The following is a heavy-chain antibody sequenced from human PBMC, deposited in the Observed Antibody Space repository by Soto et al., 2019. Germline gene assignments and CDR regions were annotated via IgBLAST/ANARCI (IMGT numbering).Heavy chain of an antibody. V-gene: IGHV5-51*01. J-gene: IGHJ5*01. CDR1: GCSFNIHW. CDR2: IYPGDSDT. D-gene: IGHD3-10*01. Sequence: PGESLKISCEASGCSFNIHWIGWVRQKPGKGLEWMGIIYPGDSDTRYSPAFQGQVTISADKSTRTAYLQWNSLKASDSAMYYCARPSWFGDLGPDDSWGQGTLVTVSS. CDR3: ARPSWFGDLGPDDS.